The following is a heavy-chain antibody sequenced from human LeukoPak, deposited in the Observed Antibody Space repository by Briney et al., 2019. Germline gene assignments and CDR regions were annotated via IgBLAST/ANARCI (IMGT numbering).Heavy chain of an antibody. D-gene: IGHD2-21*01. V-gene: IGHV3-30*02. CDR3: ARDKGLPGDGAFDI. CDR1: FNLHKLG. Sequence: GSPRPLCGTLGFNLHKLGQDLGRPGPSQGVGGVAFIRYDGSNKYYADSVKGRFTISRDNSKNTLYLQMNSLRAEDTAVYYCARDKGLPGDGAFDIWGQGTMVTVSS. J-gene: IGHJ3*02. CDR2: IRYDGSNK.